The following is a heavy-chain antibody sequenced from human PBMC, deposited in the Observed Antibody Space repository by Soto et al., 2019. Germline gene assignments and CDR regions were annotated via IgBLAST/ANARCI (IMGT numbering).Heavy chain of an antibody. J-gene: IGHJ4*02. D-gene: IGHD6-13*01. CDR2: ISSSGSTI. CDR3: ASSNPYSSSWYVRYFDY. V-gene: IGHV3-11*01. CDR1: GCTFSDYY. Sequence: GGSLRLSCAASGCTFSDYYMSWIRQAPGKGLEWVSYISSSGSTIYYADSVKGRFTISRDNAKNSLYLQMNSLRAEDTAVYYCASSNPYSSSWYVRYFDYWGQGTLVTVSS.